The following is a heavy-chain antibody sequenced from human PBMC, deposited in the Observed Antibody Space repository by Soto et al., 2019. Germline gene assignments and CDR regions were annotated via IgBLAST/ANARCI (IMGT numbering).Heavy chain of an antibody. Sequence: GESLKISCQASGYSFTTYWIIWVRPMPGKGLECMGRIDPTDSYTDYGPSFEGHVTMSVDRSINTAFLEWSSLKASDSAMYYCARLTLAQDSSGYYVFDSWGQGTLVTVSS. CDR2: IDPTDSYT. J-gene: IGHJ4*02. D-gene: IGHD3-22*01. V-gene: IGHV5-10-1*01. CDR1: GYSFTTYW. CDR3: ARLTLAQDSSGYYVFDS.